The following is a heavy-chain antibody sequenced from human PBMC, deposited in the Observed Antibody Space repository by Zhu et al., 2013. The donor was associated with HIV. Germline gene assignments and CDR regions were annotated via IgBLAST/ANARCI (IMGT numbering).Heavy chain of an antibody. Sequence: QVQLVQSGPEVKKSGASVKVSCKASGYTFTMYGFSWVRQAPGQGLEWIGWIGAGNGITDYAQKFQGRVTMTTDTSTTSGYLELGSLRPDDTAVYYCTRDQGPMIFDYWGQGTLVTVDS. CDR2: IGAGNGIT. V-gene: IGHV1-18*01. CDR3: TRDQGPMIFDY. CDR1: GYTFTMYG. D-gene: IGHD3-16*01. J-gene: IGHJ4*02.